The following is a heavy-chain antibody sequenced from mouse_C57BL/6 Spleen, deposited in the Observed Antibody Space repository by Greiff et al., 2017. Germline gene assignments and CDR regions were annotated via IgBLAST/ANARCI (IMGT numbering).Heavy chain of an antibody. CDR3: ARRYDYGRYFDY. D-gene: IGHD2-4*01. Sequence: VQLQQSGPELVKPGASVKIPCKASGYTFTDYNMDWVKQSHGKSLEWIGDINPNNGGTIYNQKFKGKATLTVDKSSSTAYMELRSLTSEDTAVYYCARRYDYGRYFDYWGQGTTLTVSS. J-gene: IGHJ2*01. CDR2: INPNNGGT. CDR1: GYTFTDYN. V-gene: IGHV1-18*01.